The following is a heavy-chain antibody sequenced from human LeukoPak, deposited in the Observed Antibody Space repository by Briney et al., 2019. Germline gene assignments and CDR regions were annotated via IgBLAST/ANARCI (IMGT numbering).Heavy chain of an antibody. V-gene: IGHV1-18*01. J-gene: IGHJ3*02. Sequence: ASVKVSCKASGYTFTSYGISWVRQAPGQGLEWMGWISAYNGNTNYAQKLQGRVTMATDTSTSTAYMELRSLRSDDTAVYYCARRHIADDAFDIWGQGTMVTVSS. D-gene: IGHD2-21*01. CDR2: ISAYNGNT. CDR3: ARRHIADDAFDI. CDR1: GYTFTSYG.